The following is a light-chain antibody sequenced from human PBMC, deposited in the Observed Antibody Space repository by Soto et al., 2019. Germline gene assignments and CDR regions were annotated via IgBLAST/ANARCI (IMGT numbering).Light chain of an antibody. CDR2: GAS. CDR1: QSFSSSY. J-gene: IGKJ5*01. V-gene: IGKV3-20*01. Sequence: EIVLTHSPGTLSLSPGERATLSCRASQSFSSSYLAWYQQKPGQAPRLLIYGASSRATGIPDRFSGSGSGTDFSLTISRLDPEDFAVYYCQQYGSSPPITFGQGTRLEIK. CDR3: QQYGSSPPIT.